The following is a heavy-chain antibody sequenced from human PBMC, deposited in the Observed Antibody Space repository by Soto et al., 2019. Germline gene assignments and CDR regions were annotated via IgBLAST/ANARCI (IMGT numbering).Heavy chain of an antibody. J-gene: IGHJ3*02. Sequence: GASVKVSCKASGYTFTSYDINWVRQATGQGLEWMGWMNPNSGNTGYAQKFQGRVTMTRNTSISTAYMELSSLRSEDTAVYYCARATTTHDAFDIWGQGTMVIVSS. V-gene: IGHV1-8*01. CDR1: GYTFTSYD. CDR3: ARATTTHDAFDI. CDR2: MNPNSGNT. D-gene: IGHD4-17*01.